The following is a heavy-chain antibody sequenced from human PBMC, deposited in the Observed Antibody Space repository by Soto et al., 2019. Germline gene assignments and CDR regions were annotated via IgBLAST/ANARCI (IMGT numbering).Heavy chain of an antibody. CDR2: IGPRDSQT. D-gene: IGHD6-6*01. CDR1: GYSFTNYW. V-gene: IGHV5-10-1*01. Sequence: GESLKISCKGSGYSFTNYWISWVRQMPGKRLEWMGEIGPRDSQTNYSPSFQGHVTLSTDKSNSTAYLQWSSLRASDTAMYYCARHYSSSSFVDVWGQGTTVTVSS. CDR3: ARHYSSSSFVDV. J-gene: IGHJ6*02.